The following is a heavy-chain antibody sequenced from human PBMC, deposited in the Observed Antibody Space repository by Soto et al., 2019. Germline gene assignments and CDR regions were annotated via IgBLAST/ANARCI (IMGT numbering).Heavy chain of an antibody. CDR2: ISAYNGNT. CDR3: ARHHCSGGSCYSTPLDY. CDR1: GYTFTSYG. J-gene: IGHJ4*02. D-gene: IGHD2-15*01. V-gene: IGHV1-18*01. Sequence: GASVKVSCKASGYTFTSYGISWVRQAPGPGLEWMGWISAYNGNTNYAQKLQGRVTMTTDTSTSTAYMELRSLRSDDTAVYYCARHHCSGGSCYSTPLDYWGQETLVTVSS.